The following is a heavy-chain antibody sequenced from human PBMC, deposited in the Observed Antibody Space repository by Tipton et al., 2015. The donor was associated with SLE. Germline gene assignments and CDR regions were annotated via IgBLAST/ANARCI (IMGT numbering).Heavy chain of an antibody. CDR3: AKAPLKSVYYSFYMDV. CDR2: LSWKSGTI. CDR1: GFIFDDYA. V-gene: IGHV3-9*01. J-gene: IGHJ6*03. Sequence: SLRLSCVASGFIFDDYAMHWVRQAPGKGLEWVSGLSWKSGTIGYADSVKGRFIISRDDAKNSLYLVMNDLRPEDTALYFCAKAPLKSVYYSFYMDVWGKGTMVAVSS.